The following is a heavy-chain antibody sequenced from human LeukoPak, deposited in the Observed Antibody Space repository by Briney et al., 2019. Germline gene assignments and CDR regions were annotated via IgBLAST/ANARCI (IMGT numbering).Heavy chain of an antibody. V-gene: IGHV3-30*02. CDR1: GFTFSSYA. Sequence: GGSLRLSCAASGFTFSSYAMSWVRQAPGKGLEWVAFIMYDGSSKSIGDSVKGRFSISRDNPSNTLYLEMNSLRVEDTAVYYCAKGFRLNDFSFESWGQGTLVTVSS. D-gene: IGHD2-21*02. CDR2: IMYDGSSK. CDR3: AKGFRLNDFSFES. J-gene: IGHJ4*02.